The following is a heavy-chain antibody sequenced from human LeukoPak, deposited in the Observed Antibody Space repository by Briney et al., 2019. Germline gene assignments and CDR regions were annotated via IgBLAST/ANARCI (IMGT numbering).Heavy chain of an antibody. Sequence: PSETLSLTCTVSGGSISSDTYYWGWIRQPPGKGLEWIGSIYYSGNTYYNPSLKSRVTISVDTSKNQFSLRLSSVTAADTAVYYCARLVSVTIFGVVIQYFFDSWGQGTLVTVSS. V-gene: IGHV4-39*01. J-gene: IGHJ4*02. CDR3: ARLVSVTIFGVVIQYFFDS. CDR2: IYYSGNT. CDR1: GGSISSDTYY. D-gene: IGHD3-3*01.